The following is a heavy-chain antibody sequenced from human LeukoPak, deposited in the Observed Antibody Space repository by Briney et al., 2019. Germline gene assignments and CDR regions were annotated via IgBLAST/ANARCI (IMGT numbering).Heavy chain of an antibody. Sequence: SQTLSLTCAISGDSVSSNSAAWNWIRQSPSRGLEWLGRTYYRSKWYNDYAVPVKSRITINPDTSKNQFSLQLNSVTPEDTAVYYCARGEDYDFWSGYYRLNWFDPWGQGTLVTVSS. CDR3: ARGEDYDFWSGYYRLNWFDP. CDR1: GDSVSSNSAA. D-gene: IGHD3-3*01. J-gene: IGHJ5*02. CDR2: TYYRSKWYN. V-gene: IGHV6-1*01.